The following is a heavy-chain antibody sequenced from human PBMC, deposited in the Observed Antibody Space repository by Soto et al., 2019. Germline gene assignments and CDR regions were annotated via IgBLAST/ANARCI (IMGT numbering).Heavy chain of an antibody. Sequence: QVQLVESGGGVVQPGRSLRLSCAASRFTFSSYGMHWVRQAPGKGLEWVAVIWYDGSNKYYADSVKGRFTISRDNSKNTLYLQMNSLRAEDTAVYYCARFGDSGDYLADYWGQGTLVTVSS. V-gene: IGHV3-33*01. CDR1: RFTFSSYG. CDR3: ARFGDSGDYLADY. CDR2: IWYDGSNK. J-gene: IGHJ4*02. D-gene: IGHD4-17*01.